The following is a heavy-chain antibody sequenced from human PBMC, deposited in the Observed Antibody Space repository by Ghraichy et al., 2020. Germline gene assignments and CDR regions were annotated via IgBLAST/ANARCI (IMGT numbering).Heavy chain of an antibody. CDR3: ARDLGDGYNDFDY. CDR2: IWYDGSNK. J-gene: IGHJ4*02. CDR1: GFTFSSYG. Sequence: GGSLRLSCAASGFTFSSYGMHWVRQAPGKGLEWVAVIWYDGSNKYYADSVKGRFTISRDNSKNTLYLQMNSLRAEDTAVYYCARDLGDGYNDFDYWGQRTLLYVSS. V-gene: IGHV3-33*01. D-gene: IGHD5-24*01.